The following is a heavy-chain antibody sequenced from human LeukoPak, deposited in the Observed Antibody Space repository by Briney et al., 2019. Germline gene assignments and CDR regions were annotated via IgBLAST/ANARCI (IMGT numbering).Heavy chain of an antibody. CDR3: ARESPGYSSGWVWGYYYYYGMDV. Sequence: ASVKVSCKASGYTFTSYGISWVRQAPGQGLEWMGWISAYNGNTSYAQKLQGRVTMTTDTSTSTAYMELRSLRSDDTAVYYCARESPGYSSGWVWGYYYYYGMDVWGQGTTVTVSS. V-gene: IGHV1-18*01. D-gene: IGHD6-19*01. CDR2: ISAYNGNT. CDR1: GYTFTSYG. J-gene: IGHJ6*02.